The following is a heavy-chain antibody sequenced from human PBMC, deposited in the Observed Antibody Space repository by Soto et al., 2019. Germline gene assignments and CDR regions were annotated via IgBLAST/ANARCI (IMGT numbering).Heavy chain of an antibody. V-gene: IGHV4-34*01. CDR1: GGSFSGYY. CDR3: ARVGAGYCSSTSCYYYYYMDV. CDR2: INHSGST. J-gene: IGHJ6*03. D-gene: IGHD2-2*03. Sequence: PSETLSLTCAVYGGSFSGYYWSWIRQPPGKGLEWIGEINHSGSTNYNPSLKSRVTISVDTSKNQFSLKLSSVTAADTAVYYCARVGAGYCSSTSCYYYYYMDVWGKGTTVTVSS.